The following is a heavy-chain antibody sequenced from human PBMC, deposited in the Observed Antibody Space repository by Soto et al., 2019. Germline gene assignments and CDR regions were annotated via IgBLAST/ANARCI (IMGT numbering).Heavy chain of an antibody. Sequence: GASVKVSCKASGYTFTSYYMHWVRQAPGQGLEWMGIINPSGGSTSYAQKFQGRVTMTRDTSTSTVYMELSSLRSEDTAVYYCARESPYDILTGQPYYYGMDVWGQETTVTVS. CDR2: INPSGGST. CDR1: GYTFTSYY. J-gene: IGHJ6*02. D-gene: IGHD3-9*01. V-gene: IGHV1-46*01. CDR3: ARESPYDILTGQPYYYGMDV.